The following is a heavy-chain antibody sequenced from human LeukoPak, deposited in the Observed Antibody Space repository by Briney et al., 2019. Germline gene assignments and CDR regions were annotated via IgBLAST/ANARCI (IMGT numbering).Heavy chain of an antibody. CDR1: GGSISSYF. CDR3: ARDPDGYKSFDY. D-gene: IGHD5-24*01. CDR2: ISNGGTT. V-gene: IGHV4-59*01. Sequence: SETLSLTCSVSGGSISSYFWHWIRQPPGKGLEWMGYISNGGTTAYNPSLKRRVTMSVDTSKNQFSLTLSSVTAADTAVYYCARDPDGYKSFDYWGRGSPVTVSS. J-gene: IGHJ4*02.